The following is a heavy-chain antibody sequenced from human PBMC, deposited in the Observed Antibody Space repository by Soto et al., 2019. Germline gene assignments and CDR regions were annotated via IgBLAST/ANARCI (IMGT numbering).Heavy chain of an antibody. Sequence: GGSLRLSCAASGFTFSSYAMSWVRQAPGKGLEWVSAISGSGGSTYYADSVKGRFTISRDNSKNTLYLQMNSLRAEDTAVYYCAKGRYGDYPASDAFDIWGQGTMVTVSS. D-gene: IGHD4-17*01. J-gene: IGHJ3*02. V-gene: IGHV3-23*01. CDR1: GFTFSSYA. CDR3: AKGRYGDYPASDAFDI. CDR2: ISGSGGST.